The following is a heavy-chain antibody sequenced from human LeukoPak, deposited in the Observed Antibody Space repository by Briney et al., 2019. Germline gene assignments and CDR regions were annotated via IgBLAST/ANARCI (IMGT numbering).Heavy chain of an antibody. J-gene: IGHJ5*02. CDR2: IYNSGNT. V-gene: IGHV4-61*02. CDR1: GGSISSGSYY. D-gene: IGHD3-10*01. Sequence: TLSLTCTVSGGSISSGSYYWSWIRQPAGKGLEWIGRIYNSGNTNYNPSLKSRVTISVDTSKNQFSLKLNSVTAADTSVYYCARSGTYYNDWFEPSGEGKPFSVSS. CDR3: ARSGTYYNDWFEP.